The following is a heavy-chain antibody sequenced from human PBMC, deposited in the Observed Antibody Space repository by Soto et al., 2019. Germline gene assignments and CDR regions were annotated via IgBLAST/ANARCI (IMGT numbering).Heavy chain of an antibody. CDR1: GFTFSSYA. CDR2: ISGSGGST. CDR3: AKVTGYSSRDY. Sequence: VGSLRLSCAASGFTFSSYAMSWVRQAPGKGLEWVSAISGSGGSTYYADSVKGRFTISRDNSKNTLHLQMNSLRAEDTAVYYCAKVTGYSSRDYWGQGTLVTVSS. J-gene: IGHJ4*02. D-gene: IGHD6-13*01. V-gene: IGHV3-23*01.